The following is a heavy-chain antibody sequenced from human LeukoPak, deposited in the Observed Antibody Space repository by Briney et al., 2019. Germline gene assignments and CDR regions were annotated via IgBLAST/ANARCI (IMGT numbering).Heavy chain of an antibody. CDR1: GFTFSSYA. J-gene: IGHJ4*02. D-gene: IGHD2-2*01. V-gene: IGHV3-23*01. CDR2: ISGSGGST. CDR3: AKDPSSGVVLPAATDY. Sequence: QAGGSLRLSCAASGFTFSSYAMSWVRQAPGKGLEWVSAISGSGGSTYYADSVKGRFTISRDNSKNTLYLQMNSLRAEDTAVYYCAKDPSSGVVLPAATDYWGQRTLVTVSS.